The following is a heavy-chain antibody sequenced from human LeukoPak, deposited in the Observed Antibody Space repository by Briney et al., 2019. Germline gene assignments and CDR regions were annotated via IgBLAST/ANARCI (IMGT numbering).Heavy chain of an antibody. J-gene: IGHJ4*02. Sequence: GGSLRLSCAASGFTFSSYEMNWVRQAPGKGLEWVSYISSSGGTIYDVDSVKGRFTISRDNAKNSLYLQMNSLRAEDTAVYYCAKDTFIMITFGGVIVPHPLDYWGQGTLVTVSS. D-gene: IGHD3-16*02. CDR3: AKDTFIMITFGGVIVPHPLDY. V-gene: IGHV3-48*03. CDR1: GFTFSSYE. CDR2: ISSSGGTI.